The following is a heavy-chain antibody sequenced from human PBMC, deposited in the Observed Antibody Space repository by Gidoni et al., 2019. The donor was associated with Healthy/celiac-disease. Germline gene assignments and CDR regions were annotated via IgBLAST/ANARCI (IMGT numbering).Heavy chain of an antibody. CDR1: GFTFSSYG. CDR3: ARALGATTAYFDY. D-gene: IGHD1-26*01. Sequence: QVQLVESWGFVVQPGRSLRLSCSASGFTFSSYGMHWVRQAPGKGLEWVAVIWYDGSNKYYADSVKGRFTISRDNSKNTLYLQMNSLRAEDTAVYYCARALGATTAYFDYWGQGTLVTVSA. J-gene: IGHJ4*02. V-gene: IGHV3-33*01. CDR2: IWYDGSNK.